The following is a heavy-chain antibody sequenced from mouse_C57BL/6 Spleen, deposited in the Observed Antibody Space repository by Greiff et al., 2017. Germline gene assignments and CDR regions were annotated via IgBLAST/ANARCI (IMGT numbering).Heavy chain of an antibody. J-gene: IGHJ2*01. CDR3: AIASGKLYYFDY. V-gene: IGHV1-18*01. CDR1: GYTFTDYN. Sequence: EVQLQQSGPELVKPGASVKIPCKASGYTFTDYNMDWVKQSPGQSLEWIGGINPNNGGTIYNQKFKGKDTLTVDKSSSTAYLELRSLTSEDTAVYYCAIASGKLYYFDYWGQGTTLTVSS. CDR2: INPNNGGT. D-gene: IGHD6-1*01.